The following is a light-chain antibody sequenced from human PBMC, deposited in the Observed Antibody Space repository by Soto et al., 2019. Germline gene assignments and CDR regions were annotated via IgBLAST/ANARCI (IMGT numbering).Light chain of an antibody. J-gene: IGKJ3*01. CDR3: QQANSFPPGP. CDR2: AAY. CDR1: QCISSW. V-gene: IGKV1-12*01. Sequence: DSQMTQSPSSVSASVGDRVTITCRASQCISSWIAWYQQKPGKAPKLLIYAAYSLQSGVPSRFSGSGSGTDFPLTIGSLQPEDFAPYYCQQANSFPPGPFGSGTKGDIK.